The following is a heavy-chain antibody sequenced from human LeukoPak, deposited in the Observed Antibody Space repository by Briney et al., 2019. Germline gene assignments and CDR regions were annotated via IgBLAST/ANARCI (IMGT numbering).Heavy chain of an antibody. CDR1: GGSFSGYY. CDR2: INHSGST. J-gene: IGHJ3*02. CDR3: ARDRWYSSSWYKGMNAFDI. Sequence: SETLSLTCAVYGGSFSGYYWSWIRQPPGKGLEWIGEINHSGSTNYNPSLKSRVTISVDTSKNQFSLKLSSVTAADTAVYYCARDRWYSSSWYKGMNAFDIWGQGTMVTVSS. D-gene: IGHD6-13*01. V-gene: IGHV4-34*01.